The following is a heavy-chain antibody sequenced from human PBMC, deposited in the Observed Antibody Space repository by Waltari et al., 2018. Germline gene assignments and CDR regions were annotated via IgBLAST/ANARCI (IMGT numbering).Heavy chain of an antibody. CDR1: GFTVSTNY. Sequence: EVQLVESGGGLIQPGGSLSVSCAASGFTVSTNYMTWVRQAPGKGLEWLSVIYRGGSTYYADSVKGRFTISRDNSKNTLYLQMNSLRAEDTAVYYCARDPSGSYPGDYWGQGTLVTVSS. D-gene: IGHD1-26*01. J-gene: IGHJ4*02. V-gene: IGHV3-53*01. CDR3: ARDPSGSYPGDY. CDR2: IYRGGST.